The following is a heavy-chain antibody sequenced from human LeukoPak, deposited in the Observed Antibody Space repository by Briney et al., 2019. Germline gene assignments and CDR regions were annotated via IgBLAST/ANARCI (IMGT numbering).Heavy chain of an antibody. V-gene: IGHV3-30*12. D-gene: IGHD6-19*01. CDR3: ARDDSSGWYNGYNWFDP. CDR1: GFTFSNYG. Sequence: PGGSLRLSCAASGFTFSNYGMHWVRQAPGKGLEWVAIISYDGSSKSYADSVKGRFTISRDNAKNSLYLQMNSLRAEDTAVHYCARDDSSGWYNGYNWFDPWGQGTLVTVSS. J-gene: IGHJ5*02. CDR2: ISYDGSSK.